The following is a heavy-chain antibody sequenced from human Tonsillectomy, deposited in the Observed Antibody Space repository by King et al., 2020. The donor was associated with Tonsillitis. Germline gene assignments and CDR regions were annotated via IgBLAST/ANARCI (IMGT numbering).Heavy chain of an antibody. CDR3: ARDSYYDGSGYSDS. CDR1: GYTFTDYY. CDR2: INPNSGGT. D-gene: IGHD3-22*01. J-gene: IGHJ4*02. V-gene: IGHV1-2*02. Sequence: VQLVESGAEVKKPGASVKVSCKASGYTFTDYYIHWVRQAPGQGLEWMGCINPNSGGTNYAQNFQGRVTMTRDTSISTAYMELSTLRSDDTAVYFCARDSYYDGSGYSDSWGQGTLLTVSS.